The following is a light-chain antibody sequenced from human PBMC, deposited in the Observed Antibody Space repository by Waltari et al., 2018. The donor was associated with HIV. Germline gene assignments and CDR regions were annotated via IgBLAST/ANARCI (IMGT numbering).Light chain of an antibody. CDR1: SSNIGSNY. Sequence: QSVLTQPPSASGTPRQRVTISCSGSSSNIGSNYVYWYQQLPGPAPKLLIYRNNQRPSGVPDRFSGSKSGTSASLAISGLRSEDEADYYCAAWDDSLSGRVFGGGTKLTVL. CDR3: AAWDDSLSGRV. V-gene: IGLV1-47*01. CDR2: RNN. J-gene: IGLJ3*02.